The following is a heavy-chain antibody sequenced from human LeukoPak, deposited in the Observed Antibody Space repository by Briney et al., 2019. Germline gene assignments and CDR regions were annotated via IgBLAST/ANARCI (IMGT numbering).Heavy chain of an antibody. V-gene: IGHV4-4*02. CDR3: TRAGYCASTSCYVIDY. CDR1: GDSISSSNW. Sequence: SETLSLTCAVSGDSISSSNWWSWVRQPPGKGLEWIGEIYHSGSVNYNPSLTSRVTISVDKSKNQFSLKLTSVTAADTAVYYCTRAGYCASTSCYVIDYWGQGTLVTVSS. J-gene: IGHJ4*02. D-gene: IGHD2-2*01. CDR2: IYHSGSV.